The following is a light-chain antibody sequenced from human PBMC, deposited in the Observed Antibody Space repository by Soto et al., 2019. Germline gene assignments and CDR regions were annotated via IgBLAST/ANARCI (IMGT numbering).Light chain of an antibody. CDR2: KVS. Sequence: DVVMTQSPLSLPVTLGQPASISCRSNQSLVHSDGIAYFSWFKQRXGRSPRXXIYKVSNRDSGVPARFRGSGSGTDFALKISRVEAEDVGVYYCMQGTHWPITFGQGTRLEIK. J-gene: IGKJ5*01. V-gene: IGKV2-30*02. CDR1: QSLVHSDGIAY. CDR3: MQGTHWPIT.